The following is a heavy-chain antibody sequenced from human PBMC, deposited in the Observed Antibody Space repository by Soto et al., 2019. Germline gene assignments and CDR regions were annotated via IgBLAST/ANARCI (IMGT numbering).Heavy chain of an antibody. J-gene: IGHJ1*01. Sequence: SETLSLTCYVYGGAFSGFFWTWIRQPPGKGLEWIGEINHSGSTNYNPSLKSRVTLSMDMSENQFSLRLTSVTAADTAVYYCVRGQWLPRGEHWGKGTLGPASS. CDR3: VRGQWLPRGEH. D-gene: IGHD6-19*01. CDR1: GGAFSGFF. CDR2: INHSGST. V-gene: IGHV4-34*01.